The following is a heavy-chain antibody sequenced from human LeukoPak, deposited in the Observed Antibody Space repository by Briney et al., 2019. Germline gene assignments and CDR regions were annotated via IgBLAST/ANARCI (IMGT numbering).Heavy chain of an antibody. V-gene: IGHV4-34*01. CDR2: INHSGGT. J-gene: IGHJ4*02. CDR1: GGSFSGYY. Sequence: SETLSLTCAVYGGSFSGYYWSWIRQPPGKGLEWIGEINHSGGTNYNPSLKSRVTISVDTSKNQFSLKLSSVTAADTAVYYCASSSWYPGLDYWGQGTLVTVSS. D-gene: IGHD6-13*01. CDR3: ASSSWYPGLDY.